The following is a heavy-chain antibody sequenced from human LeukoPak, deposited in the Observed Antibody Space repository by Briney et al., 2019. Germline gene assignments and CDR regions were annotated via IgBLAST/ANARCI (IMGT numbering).Heavy chain of an antibody. D-gene: IGHD6-19*01. Sequence: ASVNVSCKASGYTFTSYYMHWVRQAPGQGLEWMGIINPSGGSTSYAQKFQGRVTMTRDMSTSTVYMELSSLRSEDTAVYYCARARYSSGWYGGYDAFDIWGQGTMVTVSS. CDR1: GYTFTSYY. CDR2: INPSGGST. J-gene: IGHJ3*02. V-gene: IGHV1-46*01. CDR3: ARARYSSGWYGGYDAFDI.